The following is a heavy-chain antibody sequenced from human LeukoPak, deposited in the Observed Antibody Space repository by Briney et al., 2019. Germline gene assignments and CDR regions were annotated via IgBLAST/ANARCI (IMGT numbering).Heavy chain of an antibody. CDR1: GYTFTSYP. CDR3: ARDLWSTVPTGNDAFDI. V-gene: IGHV7-4-1*02. CDR2: INTNTGNP. Sequence: ASVKVSCKASGYTFTSYPMNWVRQAPGQGLEYMGWINTNTGNPTYAQGFTGRFVFSLDTSVSTAYLQISSLKAEDTAVYYCARDLWSTVPTGNDAFDIWGQGTMVTVSS. J-gene: IGHJ3*02. D-gene: IGHD4-17*01.